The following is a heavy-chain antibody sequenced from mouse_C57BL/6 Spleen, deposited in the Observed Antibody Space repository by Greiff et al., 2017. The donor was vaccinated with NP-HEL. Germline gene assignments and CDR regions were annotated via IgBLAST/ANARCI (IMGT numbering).Heavy chain of an antibody. CDR2: IDPSDSYT. J-gene: IGHJ1*03. Sequence: MPGQGLEWIGEIDPSDSYTNYNQKFKGKSTLTVDKSSSTAYMQLSSLTSEDSAVYYCARRGYDYWYFDVWGTGTTVTVSS. V-gene: IGHV1-69*01. CDR3: ARRGYDYWYFDV. D-gene: IGHD2-4*01.